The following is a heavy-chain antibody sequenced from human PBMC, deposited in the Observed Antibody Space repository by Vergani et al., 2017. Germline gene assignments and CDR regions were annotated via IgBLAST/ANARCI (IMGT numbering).Heavy chain of an antibody. Sequence: QLQLQQSGPGLVKPSETLVLTCTVSADSISSGSYYWSWIRQPPGKGLEWIGEINHSGSTNYNPSLKSRVTISVDTSKNQFSLKLSSVTAADTAVYYCARGQVGPRITXVRGVIIRGVFFDYWGQGTLVTVSS. CDR3: ARGQVGPRITXVRGVIIRGVFFDY. CDR1: ADSISSGSYY. D-gene: IGHD3-10*01. CDR2: INHSGST. J-gene: IGHJ4*02. V-gene: IGHV4-39*07.